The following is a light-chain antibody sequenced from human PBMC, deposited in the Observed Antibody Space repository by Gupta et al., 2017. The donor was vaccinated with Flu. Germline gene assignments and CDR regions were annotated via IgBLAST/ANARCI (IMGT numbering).Light chain of an antibody. CDR2: DVT. V-gene: IGLV2-11*01. CDR3: SSHAASSTSM. J-gene: IGLJ1*01. CDR1: SNDVGGSNR. Sequence: APTQPPSGSGSPGRSLPISCTGSSNDVGGSNRVSWYHQPPGKAPKHILYDVTNRPSGVPYRFSGSKSGNTASLTISGLQADDEADYYCSSHAASSTSMFGTGTTVTVL.